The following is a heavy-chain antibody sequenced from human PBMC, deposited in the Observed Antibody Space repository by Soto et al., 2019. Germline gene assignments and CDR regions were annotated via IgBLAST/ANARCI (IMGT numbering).Heavy chain of an antibody. J-gene: IGHJ6*02. D-gene: IGHD3-22*01. CDR2: IIPVFGTA. Sequence: SVKVSCKASGGTFSSYAISWVRQAPGQGLEWMGGIIPVFGTANYAQKFQGRVTITADESTSTAYMELSSLRSEDTAVYYCARGPSYYDSSGYYVYGMDVWGQGTTVTVSS. V-gene: IGHV1-69*13. CDR3: ARGPSYYDSSGYYVYGMDV. CDR1: GGTFSSYA.